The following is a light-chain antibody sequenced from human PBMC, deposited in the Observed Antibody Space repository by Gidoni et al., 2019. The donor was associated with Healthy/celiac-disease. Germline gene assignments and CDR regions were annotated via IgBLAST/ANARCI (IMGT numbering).Light chain of an antibody. V-gene: IGKV3-15*01. Sequence: EIVMTQSPATLSVSPGERATPPCRASQSFSSNLAWYQQKPGQAPRLLIYGASTRATGIPARFSGSGSGTEFTLTISSLQSEDFAVYYCQQYNNWPPWTFGQGTKVEIK. CDR2: GAS. CDR1: QSFSSN. J-gene: IGKJ1*01. CDR3: QQYNNWPPWT.